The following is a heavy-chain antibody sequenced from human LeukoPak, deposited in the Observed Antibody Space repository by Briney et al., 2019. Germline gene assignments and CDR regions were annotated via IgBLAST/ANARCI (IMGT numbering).Heavy chain of an antibody. V-gene: IGHV3-53*01. CDR1: GLTVNSNL. J-gene: IGHJ4*02. Sequence: GGSLRLSCAASGLTVNSNLMSWVRQAPGKGLEWVSVIYGGDTTYYADSVKGRFTISRDISKNTLYLQMNSLRAEDTAVYYCARGHRDSGSYTRGYFDYWGQGTLVTVSS. CDR3: ARGHRDSGSYTRGYFDY. D-gene: IGHD1-26*01. CDR2: IYGGDTT.